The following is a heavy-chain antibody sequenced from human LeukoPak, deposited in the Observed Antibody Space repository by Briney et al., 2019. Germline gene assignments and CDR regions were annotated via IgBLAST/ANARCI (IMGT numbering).Heavy chain of an antibody. CDR2: IYHSGTT. Sequence: SETLSLTCTVSGYSISSGYYWGWIRQPPGKGLEWIGSIYHSGTTYYNSSLKSRVTISVDTSKNQFSLKLRSVTAADTAVYYRARESIYYDSRGPPRGFDFWGQGTLVTVSS. CDR3: ARESIYYDSRGPPRGFDF. V-gene: IGHV4-38-2*02. CDR1: GYSISSGYY. J-gene: IGHJ4*02. D-gene: IGHD3-22*01.